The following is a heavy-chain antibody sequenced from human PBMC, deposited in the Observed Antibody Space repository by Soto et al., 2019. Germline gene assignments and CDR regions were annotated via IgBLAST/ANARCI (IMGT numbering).Heavy chain of an antibody. J-gene: IGHJ6*02. CDR3: AGIGVEYESSGYYYYYYYGMDV. CDR1: GFTFSSYS. V-gene: IGHV3-48*02. Sequence: EVQLVESGGGLVQPGGSLRLSCVASGFTFSSYSMNWVRQAPGKGLEWVSYITSSSDTIYYADSVKGRFTISRDNAKNSRSLQMKSLEDEDTAVYYCAGIGVEYESSGYYYYYYYGMDVWGQGTTVTVSS. D-gene: IGHD3-22*01. CDR2: ITSSSDTI.